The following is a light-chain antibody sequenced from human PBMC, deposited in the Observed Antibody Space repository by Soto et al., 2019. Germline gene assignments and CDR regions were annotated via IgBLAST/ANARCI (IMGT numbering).Light chain of an antibody. V-gene: IGKV1-8*01. CDR2: DAS. Sequence: IRMTHAPYSFSASKLVRVAIXCRASQGISSFLAWYQQKPGTAPKLLIYDASTLQSGVPSRFSGSGSGTDFTLTISCLQSEDFATYYCQHCNSYSEAFGQGTK. CDR1: QGISSF. CDR3: QHCNSYSEA. J-gene: IGKJ1*01.